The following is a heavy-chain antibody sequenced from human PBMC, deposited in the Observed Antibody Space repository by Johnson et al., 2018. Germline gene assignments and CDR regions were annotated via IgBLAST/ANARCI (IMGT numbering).Heavy chain of an antibody. J-gene: IGHJ6*03. CDR2: VSYDGTTK. V-gene: IGHV3-30-3*01. CDR3: ARDPTEAYYYDYMDV. CDR1: GFPFSTFA. Sequence: QVQLVQSGGGVVQPGESLSLSCVASGFPFSTFAMHWVRQAPGKGLEWVAVVSYDGTTKSYADSVKARFTISRDTSKKTLTLRMNSLRVEDTALYYCARDPTEAYYYDYMDVCSKGTAVTVSS.